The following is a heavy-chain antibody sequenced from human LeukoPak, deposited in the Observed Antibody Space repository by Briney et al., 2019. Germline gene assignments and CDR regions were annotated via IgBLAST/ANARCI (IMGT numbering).Heavy chain of an antibody. CDR3: AELGITMIGGV. Sequence: PGGSLRLSCAASGFTFFSYTMNWVRQAPGKGLKWVSSISSSSSYIYYADSVKGRFTISRDNAKNSLYLQMNSLRAEDTAVYYCAELGITMIGGVWGKGTTVTISS. V-gene: IGHV3-21*01. CDR2: ISSSSSYI. D-gene: IGHD3-10*02. J-gene: IGHJ6*04. CDR1: GFTFFSYT.